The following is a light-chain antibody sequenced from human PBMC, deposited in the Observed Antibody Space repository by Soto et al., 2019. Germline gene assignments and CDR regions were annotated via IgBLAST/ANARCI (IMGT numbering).Light chain of an antibody. CDR2: DPF. Sequence: EKVMTQSPATLSVSPGERATLSCRASQNGKTRLAWYQQKPGQAPRLLIYDPFTRATGIPARLSGSASGTEFTLTISSLQSEDFAVYYCQQYDEWPLTFGGGTKVEIK. J-gene: IGKJ4*01. V-gene: IGKV3-15*01. CDR1: QNGKTR. CDR3: QQYDEWPLT.